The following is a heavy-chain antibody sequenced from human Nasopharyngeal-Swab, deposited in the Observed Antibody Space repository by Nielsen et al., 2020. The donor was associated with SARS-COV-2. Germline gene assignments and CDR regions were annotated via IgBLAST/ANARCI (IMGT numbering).Heavy chain of an antibody. J-gene: IGHJ4*02. Sequence: GGSLRLSCAASGFTFSSYGMNWVRQAPGKGLEWVSSISSSSSYIYYADSVKGRFTISRDNAKNSLYLQMNSLRAEDTAVYYCARGSYYYDSSGYYDYWGQGTLVTVSS. D-gene: IGHD3-22*01. CDR2: ISSSSSYI. CDR1: GFTFSSYG. V-gene: IGHV3-21*01. CDR3: ARGSYYYDSSGYYDY.